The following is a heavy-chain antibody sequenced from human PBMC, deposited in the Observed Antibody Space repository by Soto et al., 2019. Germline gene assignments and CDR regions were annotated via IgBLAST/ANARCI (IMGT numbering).Heavy chain of an antibody. J-gene: IGHJ6*02. Sequence: GSLRLSCAASGFTFSSYAMSWVRQAPGKGLEWVSAISGSGGSTYYADSVKGRFTISRDNSKNTLYLQMNSLRAEDTAVYYCAKDRPYDFWSGYFSPDYYYYGMDVWGQGTTVTVSS. CDR2: ISGSGGST. V-gene: IGHV3-23*01. CDR3: AKDRPYDFWSGYFSPDYYYYGMDV. D-gene: IGHD3-3*01. CDR1: GFTFSSYA.